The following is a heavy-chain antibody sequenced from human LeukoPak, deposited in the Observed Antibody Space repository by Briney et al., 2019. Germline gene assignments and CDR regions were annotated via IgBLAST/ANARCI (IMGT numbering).Heavy chain of an antibody. CDR1: GFTFSSYW. CDR3: AKRTSNWNYFDY. CDR2: INSDGSST. Sequence: PGGSLRLSCAASGFTFSSYWMHWVRQAPGKGLVWVSRINSDGSSTSYADSVKGRFTISRDNAKNTLYLQMNSLRAEDTAVYYSAKRTSNWNYFDYWGQGTLVTVFS. D-gene: IGHD1-20*01. V-gene: IGHV3-74*01. J-gene: IGHJ4*02.